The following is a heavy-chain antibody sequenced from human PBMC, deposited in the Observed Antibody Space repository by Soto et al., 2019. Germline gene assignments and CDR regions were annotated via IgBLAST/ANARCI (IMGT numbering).Heavy chain of an antibody. J-gene: IGHJ3*02. V-gene: IGHV4-4*02. CDR3: ARVVDRQLLSAFFRTFDS. D-gene: IGHD5-12*01. CDR1: GGSISSSNW. Sequence: QVQLQESGPGLVKPSGTLSLTCAVSGGSISSSNWWSWVRQPPGKGLEWIGAIYHSGSTNYNPSPTSRVTPSAARSKTQFSLELRSVTAAATAVYYCARVVDRQLLSAFFRTFDSWGQGTMVTVSS. CDR2: IYHSGST.